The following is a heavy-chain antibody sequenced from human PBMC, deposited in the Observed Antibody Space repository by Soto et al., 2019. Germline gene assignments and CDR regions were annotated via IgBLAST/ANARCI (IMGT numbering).Heavy chain of an antibody. V-gene: IGHV4-59*01. D-gene: IGHD1-26*01. Sequence: SETLSLTCTVSGGSISSYYWTWIRQPPGKGLEWIGYIYYSGSTKSNPSLKSRVAISVDTSKKQFSLKLRSVTAADTAVYYCARSAWGYAFDIWGQGTVVTVSS. J-gene: IGHJ3*02. CDR3: ARSAWGYAFDI. CDR2: IYYSGST. CDR1: GGSISSYY.